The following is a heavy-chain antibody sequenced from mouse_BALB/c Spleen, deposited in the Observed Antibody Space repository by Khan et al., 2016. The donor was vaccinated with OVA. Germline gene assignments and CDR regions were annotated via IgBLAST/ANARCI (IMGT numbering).Heavy chain of an antibody. D-gene: IGHD1-2*01. CDR1: GFTFSDYG. Sequence: EVELVESGGGLVQPGGSRKLSCAASGFTFSDYGMAWVRQAPGKGPEWVAFISDLAYTIYYADTVTGRFTISRGNAKKILYLEMSSLRSEDTAMYYCVRGGGTAPFAYWGLGTLVTVAA. J-gene: IGHJ3*01. CDR3: VRGGGTAPFAY. V-gene: IGHV5-15*02. CDR2: ISDLAYTI.